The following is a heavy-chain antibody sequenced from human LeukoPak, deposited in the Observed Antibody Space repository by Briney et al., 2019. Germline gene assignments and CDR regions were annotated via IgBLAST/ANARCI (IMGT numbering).Heavy chain of an antibody. CDR1: GFTFDNYA. D-gene: IGHD2-21*01. CDR3: TRDVGLGELFFIPDN. Sequence: PGGSLRLSCTASGFTFDNYAMGWVRQAPGTGLEWVGLIRSKPYGGTTECAASVKGRFTISRDDSKSIAYLQMNSLKTEDTALYYCTRDVGLGELFFIPDNWGQGTLVTVSS. J-gene: IGHJ4*02. CDR2: IRSKPYGGTT. V-gene: IGHV3-49*04.